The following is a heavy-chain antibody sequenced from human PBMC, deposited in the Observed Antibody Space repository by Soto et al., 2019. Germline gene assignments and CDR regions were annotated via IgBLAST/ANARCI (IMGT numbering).Heavy chain of an antibody. CDR1: GGAISGYY. CDR2: IYSSGST. V-gene: IGHV4-4*07. Sequence: SETLSRTCTVTGGAISGYYWTCMRQSAWWGLEWIVRIYSSGSTNYNPSLKSRVTISLDTSMNHFSLRLSSVTAADTAVYYCARGKRFSDWFEPWAQGTLVTLSS. CDR3: ARGKRFSDWFEP. D-gene: IGHD3-3*01. J-gene: IGHJ5*02.